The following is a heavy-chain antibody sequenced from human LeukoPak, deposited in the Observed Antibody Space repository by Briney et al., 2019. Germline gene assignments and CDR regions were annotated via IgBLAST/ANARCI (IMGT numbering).Heavy chain of an antibody. CDR3: VSPMIRGVTTYFDF. D-gene: IGHD3-10*01. V-gene: IGHV3-30*04. Sequence: GGSLRLSCAASGFTFSSYAVHWVRQAPGKGLEWVAVISYDGSNKYYADSVKGRFTISRDNSKNTLYLEMNSLRAEDTAVYYCVSPMIRGVTTYFDFWGQGTLVTVSS. J-gene: IGHJ4*02. CDR1: GFTFSSYA. CDR2: ISYDGSNK.